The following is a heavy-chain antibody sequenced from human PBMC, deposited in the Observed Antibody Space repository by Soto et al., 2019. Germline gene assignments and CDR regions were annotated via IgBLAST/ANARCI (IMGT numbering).Heavy chain of an antibody. V-gene: IGHV4-31*03. D-gene: IGHD6-19*01. CDR2: IYYSGST. CDR1: GGSISSGGYY. Sequence: QVQLQESGPGLVKPSQTLSLTCTVSGGSISSGGYYWRWIRQHPGKGLEWIGYIYYSGSTYYNPSLKSRVTISVDTSKNQFSLKLSSVTAADTAVYYCARASGGGRYFDLWGRGTLVTVSS. CDR3: ARASGGGRYFDL. J-gene: IGHJ2*01.